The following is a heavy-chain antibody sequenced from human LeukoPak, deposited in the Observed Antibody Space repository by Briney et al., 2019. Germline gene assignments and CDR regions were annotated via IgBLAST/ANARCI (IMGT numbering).Heavy chain of an antibody. CDR2: ISANTGNT. J-gene: IGHJ4*02. V-gene: IGHV1-18*04. CDR3: AREVGIGTEGYFDS. D-gene: IGHD1-1*01. CDR1: GYTFSSYS. Sequence: ASVKVCCKASGYTFSSYSVTWVRQAPGQGLEWMGWISANTGNTNYVEDLQDRVTMTVDTSTRTVYLELTSLRSDDTAVYYCAREVGIGTEGYFDSWGQGTLVTVSS.